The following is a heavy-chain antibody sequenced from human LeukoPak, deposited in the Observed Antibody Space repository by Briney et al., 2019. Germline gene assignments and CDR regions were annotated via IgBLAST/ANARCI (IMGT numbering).Heavy chain of an antibody. CDR1: GFTFSTYG. Sequence: VGSLRLSCAASGFTFSTYGMHWVRQAPGKGLEWVAFIRYDGGNKYYADSVKGRFTISRDNSKNTLYLQMNSLRAEDTAVYYSGAGRFMDVWGKGTTVTVSS. CDR3: GAGRFMDV. CDR2: IRYDGGNK. V-gene: IGHV3-30*02. D-gene: IGHD1-26*01. J-gene: IGHJ6*03.